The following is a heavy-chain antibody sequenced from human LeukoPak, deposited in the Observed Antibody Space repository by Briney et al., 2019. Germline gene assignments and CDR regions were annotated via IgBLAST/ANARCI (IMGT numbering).Heavy chain of an antibody. D-gene: IGHD2-2*01. CDR2: IKQDGSEK. Sequence: GGSLRLSCAASGFTFTTYWMSWFRQPPGKGLEWVANIKQDGSEKYYVDSVKGRFTISRGNAKDSLYLQMNSLRAEDTAMYYCARVRGGYCSSATCPRAFDIWGQGTMVTVSS. CDR1: GFTFTTYW. J-gene: IGHJ3*02. CDR3: ARVRGGYCSSATCPRAFDI. V-gene: IGHV3-7*04.